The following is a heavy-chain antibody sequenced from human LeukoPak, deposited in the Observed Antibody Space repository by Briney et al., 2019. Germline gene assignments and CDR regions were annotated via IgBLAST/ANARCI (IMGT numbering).Heavy chain of an antibody. Sequence: SETLSLTCTVSGGSISSGDYYWSWIRQPPGKGLEWIGYIYYGGSTYYNPSLKSRVTISVDTSKNQFSLKLSSVTAADTAVYYCAREEAVAGFNPWGQGTMVTVSS. CDR3: AREEAVAGFNP. J-gene: IGHJ3*01. V-gene: IGHV4-30-4*01. CDR2: IYYGGST. D-gene: IGHD6-19*01. CDR1: GGSISSGDYY.